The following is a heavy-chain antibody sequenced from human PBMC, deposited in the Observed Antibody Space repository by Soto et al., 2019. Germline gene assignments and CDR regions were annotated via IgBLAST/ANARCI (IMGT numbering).Heavy chain of an antibody. CDR2: ISWNSGSI. CDR1: GFPFDDYS. V-gene: IGHV3-9*01. J-gene: IGHJ5*02. CDR3: AKDNGPTVTTGRKMLYNWFDP. Sequence: GGSLRLSCPASGFPFDDYSMHWVRQAPGKGLEWVSSISWNSGSIGYADSVKGRFTISRDNAKNSLYLQMNSLRAEDTALYYCAKDNGPTVTTGRKMLYNWFDPWGQGTLVTVSS. D-gene: IGHD4-17*01.